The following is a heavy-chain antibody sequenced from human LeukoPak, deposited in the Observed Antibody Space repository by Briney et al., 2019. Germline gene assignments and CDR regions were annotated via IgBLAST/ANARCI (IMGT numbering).Heavy chain of an antibody. V-gene: IGHV3-9*01. CDR3: AKGRGTVTTSGMDV. CDR1: GFTFDDYA. Sequence: SGGGLVQPGRSLRLSCAASGFTFDDYAMHWVRQAPGKGLEWVSGISWNSGSIGYADSVKGRFTISRDNAKNSLYLQMNSLRAEDTALYYCAKGRGTVTTSGMDVWGQGTTVTVSS. CDR2: ISWNSGSI. J-gene: IGHJ6*02. D-gene: IGHD4-17*01.